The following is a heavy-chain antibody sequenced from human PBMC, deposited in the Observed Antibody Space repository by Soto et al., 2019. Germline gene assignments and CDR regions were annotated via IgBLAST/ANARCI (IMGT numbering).Heavy chain of an antibody. CDR2: ISSSSSYI. Sequence: VQLVESGGGLVKPGGSLRLSCAASGFTFSSYSMNWVRQAPGKGLEWVSSISSSSSYIYYADSVKGRFTISRDNAKNSLYLQMNSLRAEDTAVYYCARWDYGSGSYDYWGQGTLVTVSS. D-gene: IGHD3-10*01. CDR1: GFTFSSYS. J-gene: IGHJ4*02. V-gene: IGHV3-21*01. CDR3: ARWDYGSGSYDY.